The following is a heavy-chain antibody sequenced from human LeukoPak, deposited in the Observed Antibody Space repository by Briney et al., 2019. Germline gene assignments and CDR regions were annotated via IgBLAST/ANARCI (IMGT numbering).Heavy chain of an antibody. CDR2: FSAYNGNT. J-gene: IGHJ3*02. D-gene: IGHD3-22*01. CDR3: ARDLHSSGYYRSDAFDI. V-gene: IGHV1-18*01. Sequence: ASVKVSCKASGGTFSSYAISWVRQAPGQGLEWMGWFSAYNGNTNSAQNLQGRVTMTTDTSTSTAYMELWSLRSDDTAVYYCARDLHSSGYYRSDAFDIWGQGTMVTVSS. CDR1: GGTFSSYA.